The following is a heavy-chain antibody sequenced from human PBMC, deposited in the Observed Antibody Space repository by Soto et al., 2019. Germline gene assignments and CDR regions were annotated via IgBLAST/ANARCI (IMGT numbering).Heavy chain of an antibody. CDR2: IYYSGST. J-gene: IGHJ6*03. Sequence: QLQLQESGPGLVKPSETLSLTCTVSGGSISSSSYYWGWIRQPPGKGLEWIGSIYYSGSTYYNPSLRSRVTISVDTSKNQFSLKLSSVTAADTAVYYCARITYYDFWSGYLPQEYYYYYMDVWGKGTTVTVSS. V-gene: IGHV4-39*01. CDR3: ARITYYDFWSGYLPQEYYYYYMDV. D-gene: IGHD3-3*01. CDR1: GGSISSSSYY.